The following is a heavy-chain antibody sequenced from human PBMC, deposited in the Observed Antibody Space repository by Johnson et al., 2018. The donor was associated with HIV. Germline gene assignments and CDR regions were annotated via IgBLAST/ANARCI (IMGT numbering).Heavy chain of an antibody. CDR2: ISWNRGSI. J-gene: IGHJ3*02. CDR3: AKGFFELDDAFDI. D-gene: IGHD3/OR15-3a*01. V-gene: IGHV3-9*01. Sequence: VQLVESGGGLVQPGRSLRLSCTASRFTFDDYAMHWVRQAPGKGLEWVSGISWNRGSIGYADSVKGRFTISRDNSKNTLYLQMNSLRAEDTAVYYCAKGFFELDDAFDIWGQGTMVTVSS. CDR1: RFTFDDYA.